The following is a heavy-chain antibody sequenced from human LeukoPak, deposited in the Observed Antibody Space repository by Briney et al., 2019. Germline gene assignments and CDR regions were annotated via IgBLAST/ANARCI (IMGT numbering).Heavy chain of an antibody. CDR3: AKGGRGSYRFDYFDF. D-gene: IGHD1-26*01. V-gene: IGHV3-23*01. CDR1: GFTFSNSA. J-gene: IGHJ4*02. CDR2: ISTSSGSP. Sequence: GGSLRLSCAASGFTFSNSAMSWVRQAPGKGLEWVSSISTSSGSPYYADSVKGRFTISRDTSKNTLFLQMNSLRAEDTALYYCAKGGRGSYRFDYFDFWGQGTLVTVSS.